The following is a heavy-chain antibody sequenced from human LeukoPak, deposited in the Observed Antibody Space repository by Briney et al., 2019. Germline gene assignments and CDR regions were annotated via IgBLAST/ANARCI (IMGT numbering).Heavy chain of an antibody. J-gene: IGHJ4*02. CDR2: IYIDGTT. CDR1: GFTFSNYS. CDR3: ARGPRYSFY. D-gene: IGHD6-13*01. Sequence: GGSLRLSCAASGFTFSNYSMNWVRQAPGKGLEWISVIYIDGTTYYADSVKGRFTISRDQANNTLYLQMNTLRDEDTAVYYCARGPRYSFYWGQGTLVSVSS. V-gene: IGHV3-53*01.